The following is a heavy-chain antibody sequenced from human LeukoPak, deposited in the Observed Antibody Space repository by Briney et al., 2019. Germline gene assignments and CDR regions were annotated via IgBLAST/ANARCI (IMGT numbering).Heavy chain of an antibody. CDR3: ASVFYYDSSGYYYEGPLGY. J-gene: IGHJ4*02. Sequence: SETLSLTRAVSGYSISSGYYWGWIRQPPGKGLEWIGSIYHSGSTYYNPSLKSRVTISVDTSKNQFSLKLSSVTAADTAVYYCASVFYYDSSGYYYEGPLGYWGQGTLVTVSS. D-gene: IGHD3-22*01. V-gene: IGHV4-38-2*01. CDR2: IYHSGST. CDR1: GYSISSGYY.